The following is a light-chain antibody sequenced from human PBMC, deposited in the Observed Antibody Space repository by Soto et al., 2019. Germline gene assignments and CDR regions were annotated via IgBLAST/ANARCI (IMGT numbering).Light chain of an antibody. CDR1: SNDVGGYNY. J-gene: IGLJ3*02. V-gene: IGLV2-8*01. CDR2: EVT. CDR3: SSYAGSNNWV. Sequence: QSVLTQPPSASGSPGQSVTFSCTGTSNDVGGYNYVSWYQQHPGRAPKLIIYEVTKRPSGVPDRFSGSKSGNTASLTVSGLQAEDEADYYCSSYAGSNNWVFGGGTKLTVL.